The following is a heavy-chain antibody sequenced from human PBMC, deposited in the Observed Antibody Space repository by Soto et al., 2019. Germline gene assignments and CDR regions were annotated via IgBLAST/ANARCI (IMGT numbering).Heavy chain of an antibody. J-gene: IGHJ4*02. Sequence: EVQLVESGGGLVQPGGSLRLSCAASGVTFSNDWMYWDRQDAGKEWSWASRINPDGRVTNYADFVKGRFTISRDNAKNTLYLQMNSLTTEDTAVYYCARATMGTLDYWGQGSLVTVS. D-gene: IGHD7-27*01. CDR2: INPDGRVT. V-gene: IGHV3-74*01. CDR3: ARATMGTLDY. CDR1: GVTFSNDW.